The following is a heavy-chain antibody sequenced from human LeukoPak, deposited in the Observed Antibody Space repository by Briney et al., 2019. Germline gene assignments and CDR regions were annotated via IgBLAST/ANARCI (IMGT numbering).Heavy chain of an antibody. CDR2: IYYSGST. Sequence: SETLSLTCAVSGGSINNYYWTWIRQPPGKGLEWIGYIYYSGSTKYNPSLESRVTISVDTSKNQFSLRLTSVTAADTAVYYCARGTYGTRGSGSPHGWGQGTLVTVSS. CDR3: ARGTYGTRGSGSPHG. CDR1: GGSINNYY. D-gene: IGHD3-22*01. V-gene: IGHV4-59*01. J-gene: IGHJ4*02.